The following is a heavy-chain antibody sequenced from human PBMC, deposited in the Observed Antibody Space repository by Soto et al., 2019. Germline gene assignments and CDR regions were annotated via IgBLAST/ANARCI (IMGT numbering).Heavy chain of an antibody. Sequence: VASVKVSCKASGYTFTSYGISWVRQAPGQGLEWMGWISAYNGNTNYAQKLQGRVTMTTDTSTSTAYMELRSLRSDDTAVYYCARDLGYSSGWYGYYYGMDVWGQGTTVTVSS. V-gene: IGHV1-18*01. CDR2: ISAYNGNT. CDR3: ARDLGYSSGWYGYYYGMDV. J-gene: IGHJ6*02. CDR1: GYTFTSYG. D-gene: IGHD6-19*01.